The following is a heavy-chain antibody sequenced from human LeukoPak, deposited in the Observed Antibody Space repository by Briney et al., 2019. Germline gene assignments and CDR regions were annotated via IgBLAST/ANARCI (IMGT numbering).Heavy chain of an antibody. V-gene: IGHV4-4*07. CDR1: GCSISNYH. Sequence: SETLSLTCTVSGCSISNYHWSCIRQPAGKGLEWIGQIHTSGSTNSNPPLKSRVSMSIDTTEDQVSLTIRSVTAADTAFYYCARRDISSGWSFDYWGQGTLVTVSS. CDR2: IHTSGST. CDR3: ARRDISSGWSFDY. D-gene: IGHD6-19*01. J-gene: IGHJ4*02.